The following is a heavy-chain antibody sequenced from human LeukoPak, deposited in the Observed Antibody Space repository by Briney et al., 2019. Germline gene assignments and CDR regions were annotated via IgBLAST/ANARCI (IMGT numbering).Heavy chain of an antibody. D-gene: IGHD2-2*01. Sequence: SQTLSLTCTVSGGSISSGSYYWSWIRQPAGKGLEWIGRIYTSGSTNYNPSLKSRVTISVDTSKNQFSLKLSSVTAADTAVYYCARDLGLYCSSTSCYGYNWFDPWGQGTLVTVSS. CDR3: ARDLGLYCSSTSCYGYNWFDP. CDR2: IYTSGST. J-gene: IGHJ5*02. V-gene: IGHV4-61*02. CDR1: GGSISSGSYY.